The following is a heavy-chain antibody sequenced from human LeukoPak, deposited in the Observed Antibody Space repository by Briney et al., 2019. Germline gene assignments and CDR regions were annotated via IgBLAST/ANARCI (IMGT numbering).Heavy chain of an antibody. CDR2: INHSGST. CDR3: ARVRGLLWFGDPYLDY. CDR1: GGSFSGYY. J-gene: IGHJ4*02. Sequence: SETLSLTCAVYGGSFSGYYWSWIRQPPGKGLEWIGEINHSGSTNYNPSLKSRVTISVDTSKNQFSLKLSSVTAADTAVYYCARVRGLLWFGDPYLDYWGQGTLVTVSS. V-gene: IGHV4-34*01. D-gene: IGHD3-10*01.